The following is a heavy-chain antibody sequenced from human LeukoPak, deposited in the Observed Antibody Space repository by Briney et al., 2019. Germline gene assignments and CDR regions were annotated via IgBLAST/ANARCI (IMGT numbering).Heavy chain of an antibody. CDR1: GFTFSGFG. J-gene: IGHJ4*02. D-gene: IGHD5-18*01. CDR2: VSGSDDST. CDR3: AKSLRAYSYGYFDY. Sequence: GKSLRLSCAASGFTFSGFGMHWVRQAPGKGLEWVSAVSGSDDSTYYADSVKGRFSISRDNFKNTLYLQMNSLRADDTAVYYCAKSLRAYSYGYFDYWGQGTLLTVSS. V-gene: IGHV3-23*01.